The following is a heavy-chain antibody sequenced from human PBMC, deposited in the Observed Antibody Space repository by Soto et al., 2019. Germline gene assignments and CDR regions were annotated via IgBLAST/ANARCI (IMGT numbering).Heavy chain of an antibody. J-gene: IGHJ4*02. D-gene: IGHD5-18*01. CDR2: ISYDGSNK. CDR1: GFTFSSYG. Sequence: QVQLVESGGGVVQPGRSLRLSCAASGFTFSSYGMHWVRQAPGKGLEWVAVISYDGSNKYYADSVKGRFTISRDNSENTRYLQMNSLRAEDTAVYYCAKDGVEVVTATRITYFDYWGQGTLVTVSS. V-gene: IGHV3-30*18. CDR3: AKDGVEVVTATRITYFDY.